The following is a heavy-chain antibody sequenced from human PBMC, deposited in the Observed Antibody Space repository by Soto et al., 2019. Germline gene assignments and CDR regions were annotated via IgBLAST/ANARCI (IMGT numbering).Heavy chain of an antibody. CDR1: GGTFSSYA. D-gene: IGHD3-22*01. Sequence: ASVKVSCKASGGTFSSYAISWVRQAPGQGLEWMGGIIPIFGTANYAQKFQGRVTITADESTSTAYMELSSLRSEDTAVYYCARARDYYDSSGYYPFYYYGMDVWGQGTTVTVSS. CDR3: ARARDYYDSSGYYPFYYYGMDV. J-gene: IGHJ6*02. V-gene: IGHV1-69*13. CDR2: IIPIFGTA.